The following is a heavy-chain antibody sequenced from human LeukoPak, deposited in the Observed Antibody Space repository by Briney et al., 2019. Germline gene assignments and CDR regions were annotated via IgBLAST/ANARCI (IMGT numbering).Heavy chain of an antibody. CDR1: VGTFSSYA. V-gene: IGHV1-69*13. CDR3: ARDRFYYDSSALWYFDL. Sequence: SVKVSCKASVGTFSSYAISWVRQAPGQGLEWMGGIIPIFGTANYAQKFQGRVTITADESTSTAYTELSSLRSEDTAVYYCARDRFYYDSSALWYFDLWGRGTLVTVSS. CDR2: IIPIFGTA. J-gene: IGHJ2*01. D-gene: IGHD3-22*01.